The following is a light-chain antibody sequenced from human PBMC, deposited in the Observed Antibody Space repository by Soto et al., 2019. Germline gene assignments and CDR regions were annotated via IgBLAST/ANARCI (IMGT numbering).Light chain of an antibody. V-gene: IGLV1-44*01. CDR2: SDT. CDR1: GSNVGSNG. J-gene: IGLJ1*01. CDR3: AARDDRLNGHV. Sequence: QSVLTQPPSLSATPGQRVTISCSGGGSNVGSNGVEWFQQLPGAAPQLLIYSDTERPSGVPDRFSGSRAGTSASLAISGLQSEDEADHYCAARDDRLNGHVFGNGTKVT.